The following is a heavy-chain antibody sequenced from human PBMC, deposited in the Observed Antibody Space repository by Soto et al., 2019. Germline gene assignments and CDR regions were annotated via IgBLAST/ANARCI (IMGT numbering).Heavy chain of an antibody. D-gene: IGHD6-25*01. J-gene: IGHJ4*02. CDR2: ISWNSGTI. CDR1: GFTFDDNA. Sequence: EVQLVESGGGLVQPGRSLRLSCAASGFTFDDNAMHWVRQSPGKGLEWVSGISWNSGTIAYADSVNGRFTISRDNAKNSLYLQMNSLRAEDTALYYCARDMYFITAAGGGIDDWGQGTLVTVSS. V-gene: IGHV3-9*01. CDR3: ARDMYFITAAGGGIDD.